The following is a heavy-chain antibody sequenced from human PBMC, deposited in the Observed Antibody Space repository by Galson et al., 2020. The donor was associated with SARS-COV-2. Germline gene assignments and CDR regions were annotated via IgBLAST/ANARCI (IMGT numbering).Heavy chain of an antibody. D-gene: IGHD3-10*01. V-gene: IGHV3-33*01. J-gene: IGHJ5*02. CDR3: ARDYRFGENWFDP. CDR2: IWYDGSNK. Sequence: GESLKLSCAASGFTFSSYGMHWVRQAPGKGLAWVEVIWYDGSNKYYADSVKGRFTISRDNSKNTLYLQMNSLRAEDTAVYYCARDYRFGENWFDPWGQGTLVTVAS. CDR1: GFTFSSYG.